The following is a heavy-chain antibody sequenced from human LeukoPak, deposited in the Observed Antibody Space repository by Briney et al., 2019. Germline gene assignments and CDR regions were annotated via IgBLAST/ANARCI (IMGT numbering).Heavy chain of an antibody. Sequence: VASVKVSCKASGYTFTGYYMHWVRQAPGQGLEWMGRINPNSGGTNYAQKFQGRVTMTRDTSISTAYMELSRLRSDDTAVYYCARAEMPPAAPYNWFDPWGQGTLVTVSS. CDR2: INPNSGGT. J-gene: IGHJ5*02. V-gene: IGHV1-2*06. CDR3: ARAEMPPAAPYNWFDP. D-gene: IGHD2-2*01. CDR1: GYTFTGYY.